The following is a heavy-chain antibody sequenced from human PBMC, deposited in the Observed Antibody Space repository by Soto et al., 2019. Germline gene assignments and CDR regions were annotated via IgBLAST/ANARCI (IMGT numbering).Heavy chain of an antibody. CDR3: TTGVWGSYRYNFDYFDY. Sequence: PGGSLRLSCATSGFTFNYFTMHWVRLVPGKGLEWVSLIRWDGGNTYYAHSVKGRFTISRDNSKNFLYLQMNSLRTEDTALSYCTTGVWGSYRYNFDYFDYWGQGTLVTVSS. V-gene: IGHV3-43*01. J-gene: IGHJ4*02. CDR1: GFTFNYFT. CDR2: IRWDGGNT. D-gene: IGHD3-16*02.